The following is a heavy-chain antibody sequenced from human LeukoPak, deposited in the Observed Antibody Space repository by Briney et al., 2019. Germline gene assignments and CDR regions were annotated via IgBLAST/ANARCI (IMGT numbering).Heavy chain of an antibody. D-gene: IGHD4-17*01. CDR3: ARLSSHYGDYKVDP. CDR1: GYPLNNYD. Sequence: GSVKVSCKASGYPLNNYDINWVRQATGQGLEWMGWMNPHSGKTGYAQNFQGRVTMIRDTSISTAYMELSSLRSEDTAVYYCARLSSHYGDYKVDPWGQGTLVTVSS. J-gene: IGHJ5*02. CDR2: MNPHSGKT. V-gene: IGHV1-8*01.